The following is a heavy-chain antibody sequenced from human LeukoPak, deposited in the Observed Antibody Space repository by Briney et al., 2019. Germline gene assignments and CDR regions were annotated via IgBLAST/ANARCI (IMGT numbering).Heavy chain of an antibody. V-gene: IGHV4-39*01. J-gene: IGHJ5*02. CDR2: VFSRGDT. Sequence: SETLSLTCTVSGVSVNTRVYYWDWIRHSPGKGLEWIGDVFSRGDTYFNPSFRSRATMSIDTSVNQFSLTLTSVTAADTAIYYCARHPAKSNWFDPWGQGILVTVSS. CDR3: ARHPAKSNWFDP. CDR1: GVSVNTRVYY.